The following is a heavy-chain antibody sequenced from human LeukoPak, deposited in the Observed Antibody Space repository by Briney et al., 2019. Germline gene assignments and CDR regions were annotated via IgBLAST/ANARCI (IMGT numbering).Heavy chain of an antibody. D-gene: IGHD5-12*01. CDR2: INAGNGNT. CDR1: RYTFTSYA. J-gene: IGHJ4*02. CDR3: ARNDLRGYSGY. V-gene: IGHV1-3*01. Sequence: VASVKVSCKASRYTFTSYAVHWVRQAPGQGLEWMGWINAGNGNTKYSQKFQGRVTITRDTSASTAYMDLSSLRSEDTAVYYCARNDLRGYSGYWGQGTLVTVSS.